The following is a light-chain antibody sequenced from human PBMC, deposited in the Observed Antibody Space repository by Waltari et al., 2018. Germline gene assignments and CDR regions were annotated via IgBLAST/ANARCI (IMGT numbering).Light chain of an antibody. CDR1: QSISDW. Sequence: DIQMTPSLSTLSASVGDRVTITCRASQSISDWLAWYQQKPGKTPKLLIYKASSLESGVPSRFSGSGSGTEFTLTISSLQPDDFATYYCQPYNSYSIMFGQGTRLEIK. CDR2: KAS. V-gene: IGKV1-5*03. CDR3: QPYNSYSIM. J-gene: IGKJ5*01.